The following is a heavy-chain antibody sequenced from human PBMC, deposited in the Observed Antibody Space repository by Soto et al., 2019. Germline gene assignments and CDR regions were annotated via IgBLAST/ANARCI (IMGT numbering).Heavy chain of an antibody. J-gene: IGHJ6*02. CDR2: INHSGST. CDR3: ASVKGGSYYYYYYGMDV. D-gene: IGHD1-26*01. Sequence: KTSETLSLTCAVYGGSFSCYYWSWIRQPPGKGLEWIGEINHSGSTNYNPSLKSRVTISVDTSKNQFSLKLSSVTAADTAVYYCASVKGGSYYYYYYGMDVWGQGTTVTVSS. V-gene: IGHV4-34*01. CDR1: GGSFSCYY.